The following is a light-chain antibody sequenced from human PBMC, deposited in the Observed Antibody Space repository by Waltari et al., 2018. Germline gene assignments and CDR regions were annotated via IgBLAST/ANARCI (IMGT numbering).Light chain of an antibody. CDR3: QQRSNWHT. Sequence: ENVLTQSPATLSLSPGEAATPSCRASQNVGNSLAWYQHNPGQAPRLLIYDAANRASGIPARFSGSGSGTDFTLTISSLEPDDFAVYYCQQRSNWHTFGQGTRLEIK. CDR2: DAA. CDR1: QNVGNS. J-gene: IGKJ2*01. V-gene: IGKV3-11*01.